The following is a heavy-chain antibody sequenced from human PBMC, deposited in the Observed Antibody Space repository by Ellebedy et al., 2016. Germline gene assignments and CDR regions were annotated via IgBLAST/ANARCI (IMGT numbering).Heavy chain of an antibody. CDR3: ARVFGRYSFDGSAFWNFDD. D-gene: IGHD3-3*01. J-gene: IGHJ4*02. CDR1: AQTFNKNG. Sequence: ASVQVSCXASAQTFNKNGFTWVRQAPGQGLEWMGWISTYNGETNYAQKLQGRVTMTTDTSSSTAYMELRSLRSDDTAVYYCARVFGRYSFDGSAFWNFDDWGQGTLVTVSS. V-gene: IGHV1-18*01. CDR2: ISTYNGET.